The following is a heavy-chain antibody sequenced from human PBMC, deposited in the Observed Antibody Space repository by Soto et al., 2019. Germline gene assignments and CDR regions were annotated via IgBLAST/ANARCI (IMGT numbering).Heavy chain of an antibody. CDR2: VDPTDSYS. Sequence: PGEAVKISCKGSGYSFPNYWITGVRHMPRKGLEWLGRVDPTDSYSNYSPSFQGHLTNPADKSIRTAYLDSSSLNASATAMYHCASASYYPSGIFFTFYTSDMDVRGQGTTVPVS. J-gene: IGHJ6*02. CDR3: ASASYYPSGIFFTFYTSDMDV. D-gene: IGHD3-10*01. V-gene: IGHV5-10-1*01. CDR1: GYSFPNYW.